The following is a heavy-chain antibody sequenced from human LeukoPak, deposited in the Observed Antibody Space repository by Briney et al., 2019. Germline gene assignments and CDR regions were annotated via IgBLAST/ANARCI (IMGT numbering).Heavy chain of an antibody. V-gene: IGHV3-11*04. CDR2: ISSSSSTI. CDR1: GFAFSDYY. Sequence: GGSLRLSCAASGFAFSDYYMSWIRQAPGKGLEWISYISSSSSTIYYADSVKGRFTISRDNAKNSLYLQMNSLRAEDTAVYYCARELTPRSYSLFGYWGQGTLVTVSS. CDR3: ARELTPRSYSLFGY. D-gene: IGHD1-26*01. J-gene: IGHJ4*02.